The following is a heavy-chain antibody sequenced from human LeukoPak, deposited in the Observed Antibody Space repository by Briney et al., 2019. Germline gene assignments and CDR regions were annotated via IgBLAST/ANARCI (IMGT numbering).Heavy chain of an antibody. Sequence: PSETLSLTCAVYGGSFSGYYWSWIRQPPGKGLEWIGEINHSGSTNYNPSLKSRVTISVDTSKNQFSLNLSSVTAADTAVYYCAGRWPDHYYYYMDVWGKGTTVTVSS. CDR2: INHSGST. V-gene: IGHV4-34*01. CDR3: AGRWPDHYYYYMDV. D-gene: IGHD6-13*01. CDR1: GGSFSGYY. J-gene: IGHJ6*03.